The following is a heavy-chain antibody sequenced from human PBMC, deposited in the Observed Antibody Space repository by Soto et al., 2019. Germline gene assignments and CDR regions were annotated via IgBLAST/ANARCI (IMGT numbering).Heavy chain of an antibody. V-gene: IGHV4-30-4*01. CDR2: IYYSGST. CDR1: GGSINSGDYY. Sequence: QVQLQESGPGLVKPSQTLSLTCTVSGGSINSGDYYWSWIRQPPGKGLEWIGYIYYSGSTYYNPSLKSRVTISVDTSKNQFSLKLSSVTAADTAVYYCARGRRDYGDWFDPWGQGTLVTVSS. J-gene: IGHJ5*02. D-gene: IGHD4-17*01. CDR3: ARGRRDYGDWFDP.